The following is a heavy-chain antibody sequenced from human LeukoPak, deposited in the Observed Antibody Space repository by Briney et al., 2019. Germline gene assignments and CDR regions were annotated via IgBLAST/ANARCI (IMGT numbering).Heavy chain of an antibody. Sequence: SETLSLTCTVSGGSISGYYWSWVRLPPGKGLEWIGYIYYTGGTNYNPSLKSRVTISVDTSKNQFSLKLSSVTAADTAVYYCARLSSWYYFDYWGQGTLVTVSS. J-gene: IGHJ4*02. D-gene: IGHD6-13*01. CDR1: GGSISGYY. CDR2: IYYTGGT. V-gene: IGHV4-59*08. CDR3: ARLSSWYYFDY.